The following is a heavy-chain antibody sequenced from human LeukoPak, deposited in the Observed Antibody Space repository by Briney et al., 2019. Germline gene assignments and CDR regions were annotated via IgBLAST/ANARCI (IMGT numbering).Heavy chain of an antibody. CDR3: ARWDSGEWFHDAFDI. D-gene: IGHD3-3*01. CDR2: IYHSGST. J-gene: IGHJ3*02. CDR1: GYSISSGYY. V-gene: IGHV4-38-2*01. Sequence: SETLSLTCAVSGYSISSGYYWGWIRQPPGKGLEWIGSIYHSGSTYYNPSLKSRVTISVDTSKKRFSLKLSSVTAADTAVYYCARWDSGEWFHDAFDIWGQGTMVTVSS.